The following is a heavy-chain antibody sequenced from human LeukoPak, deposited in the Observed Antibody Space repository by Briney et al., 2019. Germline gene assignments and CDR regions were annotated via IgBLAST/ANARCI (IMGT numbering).Heavy chain of an antibody. J-gene: IGHJ4*02. Sequence: TGGSLRLSCAASGFTVSSNYMSWVRQAPGKGLEWVSVIYSGGSTYYADSVKGRFTISRDNAKNSLYLQMNSLRAEDTAVYYCATYRQIQVPFEFWGQGTLVTVSS. V-gene: IGHV3-66*01. D-gene: IGHD5-18*01. CDR3: ATYRQIQVPFEF. CDR2: IYSGGST. CDR1: GFTVSSNY.